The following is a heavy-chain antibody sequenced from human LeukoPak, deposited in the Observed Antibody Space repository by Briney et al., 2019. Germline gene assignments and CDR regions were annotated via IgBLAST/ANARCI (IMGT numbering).Heavy chain of an antibody. J-gene: IGHJ6*03. CDR2: ISSSSNYI. Sequence: GGSLRLSCAVSGFTFSCYSMNWVRQAPGKGLEWVSSISSSSNYIYYADSVRGRFTISRDNAKNSLSLQMNSLRAEDTAVYYCARDRLLEDRDYHYYYYMDVWGIGTTVTVSS. D-gene: IGHD1-1*01. CDR1: GFTFSCYS. CDR3: ARDRLLEDRDYHYYYYMDV. V-gene: IGHV3-21*01.